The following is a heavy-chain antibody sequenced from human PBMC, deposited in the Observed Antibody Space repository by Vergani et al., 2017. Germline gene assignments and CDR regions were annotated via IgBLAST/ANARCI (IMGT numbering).Heavy chain of an antibody. V-gene: IGHV2-70*04. Sequence: QVTLKESGPALVKPPQTLTLTCTFSGFSLSTSGMRVSWIRQPPGKALEWLARIDWDDDKCYSTSLKTSITISKDTSKNQLVRTITNMDPVDTATYYCALLGESCGPSAVQHWGQGTLVTVSS. D-gene: IGHD3-10*01. CDR2: IDWDDDK. CDR3: ALLGESCGPSAVQH. J-gene: IGHJ1*01. CDR1: GFSLSTSGMR.